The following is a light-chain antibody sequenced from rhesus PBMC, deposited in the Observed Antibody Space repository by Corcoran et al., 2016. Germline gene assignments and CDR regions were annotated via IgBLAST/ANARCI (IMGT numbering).Light chain of an antibody. CDR1: QGISNW. Sequence: DIQMTQSPSSLSASVGDRVTITCQASQGISNWLAWYKQNPGKAPKLLIYAASRLQSVVPSRFSGSGSGTEFTLTISSLQPEDFATYYCQQHNSNPPTFGQGTKVEIK. CDR2: AAS. CDR3: QQHNSNPPT. J-gene: IGKJ1*01. V-gene: IGKV1-33*02.